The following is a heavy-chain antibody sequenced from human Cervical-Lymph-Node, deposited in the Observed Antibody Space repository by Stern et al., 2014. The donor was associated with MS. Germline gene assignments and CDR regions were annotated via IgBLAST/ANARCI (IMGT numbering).Heavy chain of an antibody. CDR1: GFSLSTSGMC. D-gene: IGHD3-16*02. CDR2: IDWDDDK. J-gene: IGHJ4*02. V-gene: IGHV2-70*01. Sequence: QVPLKESGPALVKPTQTLTLTCTFSGFSLSTSGMCVSWIRQPPGKALEWLALIDWDDDKYYSTSLKTRLTISKDTSKNQVVLTMTNMDPVDTATYYCARTRGGSYRPYYFDYWGQGTLVTVSS. CDR3: ARTRGGSYRPYYFDY.